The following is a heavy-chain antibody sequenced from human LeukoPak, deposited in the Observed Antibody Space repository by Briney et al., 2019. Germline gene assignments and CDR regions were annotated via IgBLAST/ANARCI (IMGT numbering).Heavy chain of an antibody. D-gene: IGHD3-22*01. CDR1: GGSFSGYY. CDR2: INHSGST. V-gene: IGHV4-34*01. J-gene: IGHJ4*02. Sequence: SETLSLTCAVYGGSFSGYYWSWIRQPPGKGLEWIGEINHSGSTKYNPSLKSRVTISVDTSKNQFSLKLSSVTAADTAVYYCARNGIELTNYYDSSGYPDYWGQGTLVTVSS. CDR3: ARNGIELTNYYDSSGYPDY.